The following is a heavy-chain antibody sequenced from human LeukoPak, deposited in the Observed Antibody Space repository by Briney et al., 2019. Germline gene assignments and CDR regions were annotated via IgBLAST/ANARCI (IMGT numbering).Heavy chain of an antibody. CDR1: GGSFSSSPYY. V-gene: IGHV4-39*07. CDR2: IDYSGSS. CDR3: ARNSNYDLLTGYYWLLWDS. Sequence: NPSETLSLTCTVSGGSFSSSPYYWAWIRQPPGKGLEWIGSIDYSGSSYYSPSLKSRVTMSVDTSKNQFSLRLSSVTAADTAVYYCARNSNYDLLTGYYWLLWDSWGQGALVTVSS. J-gene: IGHJ4*02. D-gene: IGHD3-9*01.